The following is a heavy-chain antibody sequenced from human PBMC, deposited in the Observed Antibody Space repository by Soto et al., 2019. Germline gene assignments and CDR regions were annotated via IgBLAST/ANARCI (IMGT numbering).Heavy chain of an antibody. J-gene: IGHJ2*01. Sequence: ASVKVSCKASGYSFTTYGISWVRQALGQGLEWMGWISVYNGNTNYAERLQGRVTMTTDTSTSTAYMELWRLRSDDTAMFYCARSYNYGSYWYFDLWGRGTLVTVS. CDR2: ISVYNGNT. D-gene: IGHD5-18*01. CDR3: ARSYNYGSYWYFDL. CDR1: GYSFTTYG. V-gene: IGHV1-18*04.